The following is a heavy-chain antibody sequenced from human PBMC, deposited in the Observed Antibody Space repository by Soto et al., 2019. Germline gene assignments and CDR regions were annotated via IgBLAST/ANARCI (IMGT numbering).Heavy chain of an antibody. CDR3: ARGWIGDLNDAFDI. Sequence: EVQLVESGGGSVQPGGSLRLSCAASGFTFSRYWMHWVRQAPGKGLVWVSRINIYGSSTDYADSVKGRFTISRDNAKNTLYLHMNSLRVEDTAVYYCARGWIGDLNDAFDIWGQGTMVTVSS. D-gene: IGHD2-2*03. J-gene: IGHJ3*02. V-gene: IGHV3-74*01. CDR1: GFTFSRYW. CDR2: INIYGSST.